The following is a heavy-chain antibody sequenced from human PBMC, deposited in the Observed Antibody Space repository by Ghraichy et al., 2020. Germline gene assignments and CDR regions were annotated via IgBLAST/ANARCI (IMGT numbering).Heavy chain of an antibody. CDR2: ISSSSSTI. CDR1: GFTFSSYS. V-gene: IGHV3-48*02. D-gene: IGHD3-9*01. J-gene: IGHJ6*02. Sequence: LSLTCAASGFTFSSYSMNWVRQAPGKGLEWVSYISSSSSTIYYADSVKGRFTISRDNAKNSLYLQMNSLRDEDTAVYYCAREGVFYDILTGYYYGMDVWGQGTTVTVSS. CDR3: AREGVFYDILTGYYYGMDV.